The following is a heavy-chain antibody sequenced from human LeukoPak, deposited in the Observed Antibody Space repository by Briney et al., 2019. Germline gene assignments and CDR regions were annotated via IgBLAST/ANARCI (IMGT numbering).Heavy chain of an antibody. Sequence: PGGSLRLACAASGLTLSAAWMKWVRQAPGKGMEWVGRIKSKSNRRTPLFAPPVTDTFTISRDDSKNTVNLQMDTLTTEDTAVYYCVADLPGTNSPYFDFWGHGTLVTVSS. CDR3: VADLPGTNSPYFDF. V-gene: IGHV3-15*01. CDR2: IKSKSNRRTP. J-gene: IGHJ4*01. D-gene: IGHD4/OR15-4a*01. CDR1: GLTLSAAW.